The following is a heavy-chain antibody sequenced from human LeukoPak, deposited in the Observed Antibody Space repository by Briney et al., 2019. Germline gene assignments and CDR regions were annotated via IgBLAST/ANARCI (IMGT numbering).Heavy chain of an antibody. Sequence: ETLSLTCTVSGGSISSDSYYWSWVRQAPGKGLEWVANIKQDGSEKYYVDSVKGRFTISRDNAKNSLYLQMNSLRAEDTAVYYCARERGSYEGYYFDYWGQGTLVTVSS. J-gene: IGHJ4*02. CDR2: IKQDGSEK. CDR1: GGSISSDSYY. D-gene: IGHD1-26*01. V-gene: IGHV3-7*01. CDR3: ARERGSYEGYYFDY.